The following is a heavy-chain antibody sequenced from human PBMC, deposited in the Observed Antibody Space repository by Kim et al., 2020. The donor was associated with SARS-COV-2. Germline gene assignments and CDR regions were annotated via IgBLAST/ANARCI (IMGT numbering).Heavy chain of an antibody. D-gene: IGHD3-10*01. Sequence: GGSLRLSCAASGFTFSSYGMHWVRQAPGKGLEWVAVISYDGSNKYYADSVKGRFTISRDNSKNTLYLQMNSLRAEDTAVYYCAKASPPKVVLWFGELPLAGMDVWGQGTTVTVSS. CDR3: AKASPPKVVLWFGELPLAGMDV. CDR1: GFTFSSYG. J-gene: IGHJ6*02. V-gene: IGHV3-30*18. CDR2: ISYDGSNK.